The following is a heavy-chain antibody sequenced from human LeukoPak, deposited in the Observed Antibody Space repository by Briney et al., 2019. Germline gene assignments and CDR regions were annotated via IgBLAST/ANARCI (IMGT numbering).Heavy chain of an antibody. J-gene: IGHJ4*02. Sequence: PGGSLRLSCVASGFTFSSYAMHWVRLAPGKGLEWVTLISYDGSNKYYADSVKGRFTISRDNAKNTLYLYMNSLRAEDTAVYYCATDTGDGYNSRSYFDYWGQGTLVTVSS. V-gene: IGHV3-30*04. CDR1: GFTFSSYA. D-gene: IGHD5-24*01. CDR3: ATDTGDGYNSRSYFDY. CDR2: ISYDGSNK.